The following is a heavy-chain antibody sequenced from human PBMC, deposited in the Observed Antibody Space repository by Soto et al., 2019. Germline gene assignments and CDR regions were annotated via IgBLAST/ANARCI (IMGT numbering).Heavy chain of an antibody. J-gene: IGHJ4*01. CDR2: FHFSGST. CDR1: GGSINGYY. Sequence: QVQLQESGPGLVKPSETQSLTCTVSGGSINGYYWTWLRQSPTNGLEWIGYFHFSGSTKYNPSLESRLTISADTSKNQISLTLSSVTAADTAVYYCARASGYSYGYDDFFDNWGQGTLANVSS. V-gene: IGHV4-59*01. CDR3: ARASGYSYGYDDFFDN. D-gene: IGHD5-18*01.